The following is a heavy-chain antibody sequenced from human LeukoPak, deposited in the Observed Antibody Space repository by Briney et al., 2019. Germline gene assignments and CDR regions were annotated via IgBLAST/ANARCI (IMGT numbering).Heavy chain of an antibody. CDR2: INHSGST. Sequence: SSETLSLTCAVYGGSFSDYYWSWIRQPPGKGLEWIGEINHSGSTNYNPSLKSRVTISVDTSKNQFSLKLSSVTAADTAVYYCARSGGTHDAFDIWGQGTMVTVSS. V-gene: IGHV4-34*01. D-gene: IGHD1-1*01. J-gene: IGHJ3*02. CDR1: GGSFSDYY. CDR3: ARSGGTHDAFDI.